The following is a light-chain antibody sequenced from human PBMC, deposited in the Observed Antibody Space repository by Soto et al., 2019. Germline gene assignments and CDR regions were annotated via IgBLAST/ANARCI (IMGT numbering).Light chain of an antibody. J-gene: IGLJ7*01. CDR2: EDN. CDR1: SGSIVSNY. V-gene: IGLV6-57*03. Sequence: NFMLTQPHSVSESPGKTVTISCTRSSGSIVSNYVQWYQQRPGSAPTTVIYEDNQRPSGVPDRFSGSIDSSSNSASLTISGLKTEDEADYYCQSYDSSILAVFGGGTQLTVL. CDR3: QSYDSSILAV.